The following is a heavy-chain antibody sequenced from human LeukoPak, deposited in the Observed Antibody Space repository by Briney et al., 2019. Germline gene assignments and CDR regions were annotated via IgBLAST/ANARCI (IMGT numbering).Heavy chain of an antibody. V-gene: IGHV3-72*01. J-gene: IGHJ4*02. CDR3: ASGGVE. Sequence: GGSLRLSCAASGFTFSDHYMDWVRQAPGKGLEWVGRTRNKANSYTTEYAASVKGRFTISRDDSKNSLYLQMNSLKTEDPAVYYCASGGVEWGQGTLVTVSS. CDR1: GFTFSDHY. CDR2: TRNKANSYTT.